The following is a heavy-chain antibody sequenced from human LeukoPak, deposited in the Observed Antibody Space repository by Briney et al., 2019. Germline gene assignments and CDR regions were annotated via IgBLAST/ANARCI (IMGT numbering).Heavy chain of an antibody. Sequence: ASVKVSCKASGYTFTSYAMNWVRQAPGQGLEWMGWINTNTGNPTYAQGFTGRFVFSLDTSVSTAYLQISSLKAEDTAVYYCARVGGDYVPNWFDPWGQGTLVTVSS. CDR3: ARVGGDYVPNWFDP. J-gene: IGHJ5*02. CDR1: GYTFTSYA. CDR2: INTNTGNP. V-gene: IGHV7-4-1*02. D-gene: IGHD4-17*01.